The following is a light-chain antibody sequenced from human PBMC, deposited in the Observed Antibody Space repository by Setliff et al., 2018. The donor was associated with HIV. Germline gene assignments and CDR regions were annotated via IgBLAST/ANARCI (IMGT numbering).Light chain of an antibody. V-gene: IGLV1-40*01. CDR2: GNK. J-gene: IGLJ1*01. Sequence: QSVLTQPPSVSGAPGQRVTISCTGSSSSIGAGYDVHWYQQLPGTAPKLLIYGNKFRPSGVPDRFSGSKSGTSASLAITGLQAEDEADYYCQSYDSSLSGSNVFGTGTKGTVL. CDR1: SSSIGAGYD. CDR3: QSYDSSLSGSNV.